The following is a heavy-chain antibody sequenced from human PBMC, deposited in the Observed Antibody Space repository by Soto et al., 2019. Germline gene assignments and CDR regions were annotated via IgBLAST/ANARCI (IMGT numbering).Heavy chain of an antibody. D-gene: IGHD3-22*01. V-gene: IGHV3-49*04. Sequence: GSLRLSCTASGFTFGDYAMSWVRQAPGKGLEWVGSIRSKAYGGTTEYAASVKGRFTISRDDSKSIAYLQMNSLKTEDTAVYYCTRESLYYYDSSGYWGQGTLVTVSS. CDR2: IRSKAYGGTT. CDR3: TRESLYYYDSSGY. J-gene: IGHJ4*02. CDR1: GFTFGDYA.